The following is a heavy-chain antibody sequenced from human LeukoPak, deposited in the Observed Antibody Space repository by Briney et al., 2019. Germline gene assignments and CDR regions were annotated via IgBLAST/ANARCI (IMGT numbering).Heavy chain of an antibody. V-gene: IGHV3-48*03. Sequence: GGSLRLSCATSGFTFSNHEMSWVRQAPGKGLEWVAYTSRDGSDISYADSVKGRFTISTDNANSSLYLQMNSLRAEDTAVYFCVRARLIRLENFFDYWGQGTLVTVSS. D-gene: IGHD2-21*02. CDR2: TSRDGSDI. CDR3: VRARLIRLENFFDY. CDR1: GFTFSNHE. J-gene: IGHJ4*02.